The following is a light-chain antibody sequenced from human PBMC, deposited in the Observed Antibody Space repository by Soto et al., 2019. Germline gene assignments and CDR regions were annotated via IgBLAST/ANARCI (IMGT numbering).Light chain of an antibody. CDR2: GAS. Sequence: EIVLTQSPGTLSLSPGERATLSCRASESVSDNYLAWYQQRSGQAPRLVIYGASSRASAVPDRFSGSGSGADFTLAISRLEPEDFAVYCCQQYGSSPLTFGGGTKVDIK. CDR1: ESVSDNY. V-gene: IGKV3-20*01. CDR3: QQYGSSPLT. J-gene: IGKJ4*01.